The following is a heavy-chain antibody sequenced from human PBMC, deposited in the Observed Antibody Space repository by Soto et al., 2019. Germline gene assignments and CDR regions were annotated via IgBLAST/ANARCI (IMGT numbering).Heavy chain of an antibody. CDR3: SRGHEVRATFYYHYAMDV. CDR2: INHRGST. J-gene: IGHJ6*02. V-gene: IGHV4-34*01. CDR1: GWSFSGYY. Sequence: PSETLSRTCAVYGWSFSGYYWSWIRQPPGKGLEWIGEINHRGSTNYNPSLKSRVTISVDTSKNQFSLKLTSVTAADTAVYSCSRGHEVRATFYYHYAMDVWGQGNTVTVSS. D-gene: IGHD3-10*01.